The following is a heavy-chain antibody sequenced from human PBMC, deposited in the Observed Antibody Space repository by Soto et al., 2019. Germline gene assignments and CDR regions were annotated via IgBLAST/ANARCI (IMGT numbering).Heavy chain of an antibody. CDR2: MAFDGSQE. J-gene: IGHJ6*02. Sequence: QVQLVESGGGVVQPGRALSLPCAASGLSFNTSGMHWVRQAPGKGLEGVAVMAFDGSQEFYGDSVRGRFTISRDNSKNTLFLQMKSLTPEDTAVYYCATKVRVTNYLYYGMDVWGQGTTVTVSS. CDR1: GLSFNTSG. V-gene: IGHV3-30*03. CDR3: ATKVRVTNYLYYGMDV. D-gene: IGHD2-21*02.